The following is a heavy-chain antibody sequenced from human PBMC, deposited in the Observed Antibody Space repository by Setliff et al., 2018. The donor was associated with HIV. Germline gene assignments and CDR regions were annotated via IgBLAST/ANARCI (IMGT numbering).Heavy chain of an antibody. Sequence: SETLSLTCAVYGGSFSGYYWGWIRQSPEKGLEWIGEFNHGGNTNYNPSLKSRVTISMDTSKNQFSLNLNSVTATDTAVYYCAKRTFGGGRLDPWGQGTLVTAPQ. D-gene: IGHD3-16*01. J-gene: IGHJ5*02. CDR2: FNHGGNT. CDR1: GGSFSGYY. V-gene: IGHV4-34*01. CDR3: AKRTFGGGRLDP.